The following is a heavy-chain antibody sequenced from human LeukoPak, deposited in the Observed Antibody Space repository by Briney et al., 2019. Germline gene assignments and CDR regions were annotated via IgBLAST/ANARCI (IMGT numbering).Heavy chain of an antibody. V-gene: IGHV4-59*01. CDR3: AKTLGRGSASGWYFFNY. J-gene: IGHJ4*02. Sequence: TSETLSLTCSVSGDSISGSYWNWIRQSPGKELEWVGNIYYTGTPKYNPSLTNRVTISADTSKGQVSLNLNSVTAADTAVYCCAKTLGRGSASGWYFFNYWGPGLLVTVSS. D-gene: IGHD1-1*01. CDR2: IYYTGTP. CDR1: GDSISGSY.